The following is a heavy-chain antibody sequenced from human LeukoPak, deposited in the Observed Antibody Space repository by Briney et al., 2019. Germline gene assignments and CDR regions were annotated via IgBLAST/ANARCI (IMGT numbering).Heavy chain of an antibody. CDR2: IYSGGST. CDR1: GFTVSSNY. CDR3: AREGPGDHFDY. V-gene: IGHV3-53*01. J-gene: IGHJ4*02. Sequence: GGSLRLSCAASGFTVSSNYMSWVRQAPGKGLEWISVIYSGGSTYYADSVKGRFTISRDNSKNTLYLQMNSLRAEDTAVYYCAREGPGDHFDYWGQGTRVTVSS. D-gene: IGHD4-17*01.